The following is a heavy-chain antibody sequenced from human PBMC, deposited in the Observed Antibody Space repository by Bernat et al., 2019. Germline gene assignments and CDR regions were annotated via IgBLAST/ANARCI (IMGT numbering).Heavy chain of an antibody. CDR1: GFTFSEAW. CDR3: AKDKARATAIEFDY. Sequence: EAQLVESGGGLVKPGGSLRLSCAASGFTFSEAWMYWVRQAPGKGLEWVSLISGDGGSTYYADSVKGRFTISRDNSKNSLYLQMNSLRTEDTALYYCAKDKARATAIEFDYWGQGTLVTVSS. CDR2: ISGDGGST. D-gene: IGHD2-21*02. J-gene: IGHJ4*02. V-gene: IGHV3-43*02.